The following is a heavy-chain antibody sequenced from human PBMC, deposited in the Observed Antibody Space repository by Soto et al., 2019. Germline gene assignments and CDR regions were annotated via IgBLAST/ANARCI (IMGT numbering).Heavy chain of an antibody. V-gene: IGHV3-23*01. J-gene: IGHJ4*02. CDR2: ISGSGGST. CDR1: GFTFSSYG. D-gene: IGHD3-22*01. CDR3: ATHHYDSSGYYYSPFDY. Sequence: GGSLRLSCVVSGFTFSSYGMSWVRQAPGKGLEWVSAISGSGGSTYYADSVKGRFTISRDKAKNTLILQMNSLRAEDTAVYYCATHHYDSSGYYYSPFDYWGQGTLVTRLL.